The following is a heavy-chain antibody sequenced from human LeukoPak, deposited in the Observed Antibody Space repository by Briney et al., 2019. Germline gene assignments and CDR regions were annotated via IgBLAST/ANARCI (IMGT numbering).Heavy chain of an antibody. CDR1: GFTFSSYA. Sequence: GRALRLSCAASGFTFSSYAMHWVRQAPGKGLEWVAVISYDGSNKYYADSVKGRFTISRDNSKNTLYLQMNSLRAEDTAVYYCAREDIVVVPAAMSWAISPSPLDYWGQGTLVTVSS. V-gene: IGHV3-30*04. D-gene: IGHD2-2*01. CDR3: AREDIVVVPAAMSWAISPSPLDY. J-gene: IGHJ4*02. CDR2: ISYDGSNK.